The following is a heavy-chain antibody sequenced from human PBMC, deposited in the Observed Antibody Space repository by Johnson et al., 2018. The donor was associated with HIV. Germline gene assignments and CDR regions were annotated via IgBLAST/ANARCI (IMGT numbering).Heavy chain of an antibody. CDR3: ARGCRDGYTCDAFDV. CDR2: ISFDGNLK. Sequence: VQVLESGGGLVKPGGSLRLSCAASGFTFSDYYMSWIRQAPGKGPEWVAVISFDGNLKKYADSVKGRFTISRDNSKNTLYLQMNSLRAEDTAVYFCARGCRDGYTCDAFDVWGQGTRVTVSS. CDR1: GFTFSDYY. D-gene: IGHD5-24*01. V-gene: IGHV3-30*03. J-gene: IGHJ3*01.